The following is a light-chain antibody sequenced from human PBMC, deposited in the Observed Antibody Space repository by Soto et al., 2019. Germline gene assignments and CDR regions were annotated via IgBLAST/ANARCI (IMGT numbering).Light chain of an antibody. CDR1: QDISSL. CDR3: QQADTFPFT. V-gene: IGKV1-12*01. J-gene: IGKJ3*01. CDR2: AAT. Sequence: IQMTQSPSSVSASVGDRVTITCRASQDISSLLAWYQHKPGKAPKLLIYAATTLQSGVPSRFSGTESGKEFTLTISSLKPDDFATYYCQQADTFPFTFGPGTKV.